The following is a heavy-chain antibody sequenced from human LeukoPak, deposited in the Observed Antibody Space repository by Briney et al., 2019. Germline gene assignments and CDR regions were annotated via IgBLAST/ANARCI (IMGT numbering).Heavy chain of an antibody. CDR1: GFTFSSYA. Sequence: GGSLTLSCAASGFTFSSYAMHWVRQAPGKGLEWVAVISYDGSNKYYADSVKGRFTISRDNSKNTLYLQMNSLRAEDTAVYYCARADTAMVFDYWGQGTLVTVSS. D-gene: IGHD5-18*01. J-gene: IGHJ4*02. CDR2: ISYDGSNK. V-gene: IGHV3-30*04. CDR3: ARADTAMVFDY.